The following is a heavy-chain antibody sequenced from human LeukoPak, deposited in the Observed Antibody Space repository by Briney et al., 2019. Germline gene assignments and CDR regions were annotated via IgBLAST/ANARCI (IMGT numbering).Heavy chain of an antibody. V-gene: IGHV5-51*01. J-gene: IGHJ4*02. CDR1: GYSFSKYW. D-gene: IGHD6-19*01. CDR3: ARRGFKSAWYFFDY. Sequence: TTGESLKISCKGSGYSFSKYWIAWVRQMPGKGLEWMAIMYPDNSEIRYSPSLEGQVTISVDKSISTAYLQRSSLRASDTAIYYCARRGFKSAWYFFDYWGQGTRVTVSS. CDR2: MYPDNSEI.